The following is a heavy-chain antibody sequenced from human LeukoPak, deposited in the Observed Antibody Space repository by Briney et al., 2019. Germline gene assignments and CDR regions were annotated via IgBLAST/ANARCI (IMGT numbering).Heavy chain of an antibody. Sequence: SQTLSLTCTVSVGSLSSGSYYCGWIRQPPGKVLEWIGTMYHSGNTYYNPAIKSRVTISVDTSKNQFSLKLTSATAADTAVYYCARAYSSSSIFDYGGQGTLVTVST. CDR2: MYHSGNT. D-gene: IGHD6-6*01. CDR3: ARAYSSSSIFDY. V-gene: IGHV4-39*07. J-gene: IGHJ4*02. CDR1: VGSLSSGSYY.